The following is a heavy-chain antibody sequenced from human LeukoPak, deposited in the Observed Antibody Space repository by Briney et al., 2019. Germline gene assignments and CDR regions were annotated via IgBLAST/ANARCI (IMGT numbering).Heavy chain of an antibody. D-gene: IGHD3-22*01. CDR1: GGSISGSHYY. J-gene: IGHJ4*01. V-gene: IGHV4-39*01. CDR3: GTDSSGFDN. CDR2: VYYTGST. Sequence: PSETLSLTCSVSGGSISGSHYYWSWIRQPPGKGLEWIGSVYYTGSTNYNPSLKVRLPISADTSRNQFSLKLISVTAADTAVYYCGTDSSGFDNWSEGTPVTVSS.